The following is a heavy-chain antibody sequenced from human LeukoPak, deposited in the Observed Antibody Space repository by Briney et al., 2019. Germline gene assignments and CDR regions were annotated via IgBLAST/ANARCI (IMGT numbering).Heavy chain of an antibody. CDR1: GFTFSSCA. J-gene: IGHJ4*02. CDR2: IRSKLNSYAT. Sequence: GRSLRLSCAASGFTFSSCAIHWVRQASGKGLEWVGRIRSKLNSYATACTASVQGRFAISRDDSKNTAYLRINSLKTEDAAVYYCTRQGLNWGQGTLVTVSS. V-gene: IGHV3-73*01. CDR3: TRQGLN.